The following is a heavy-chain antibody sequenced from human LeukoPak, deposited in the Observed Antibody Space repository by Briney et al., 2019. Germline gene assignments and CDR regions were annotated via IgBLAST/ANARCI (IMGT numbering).Heavy chain of an antibody. D-gene: IGHD2-15*01. CDR1: GFTFSNYW. V-gene: IGHV3-7*03. J-gene: IGHJ4*02. CDR2: IKQDGSEK. CDR3: ARDSEDIVVVVVATPPLDY. Sequence: PGGSLRLSCAASGFTFSNYWMSWVRQAPGKGLEWVANIKQDGSEKYFVDSMKGRFTISRDNAKNSLYLQMNSLRAEDTAVYYCARDSEDIVVVVVATPPLDYWGQGTLSPSPQ.